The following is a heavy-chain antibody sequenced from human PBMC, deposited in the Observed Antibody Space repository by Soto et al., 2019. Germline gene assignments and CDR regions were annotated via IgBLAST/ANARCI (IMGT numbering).Heavy chain of an antibody. CDR1: GGSFSGYY. CDR2: INQSGST. Sequence: QVQLQQWGAGLLKPSETLSLTCAVYGGSFSGYYWSWIRQPPGKGLEWIGEINQSGSTKYNSSLKGRVTISVDKSKNQFSLKLSSVTAADTDVYYCARLAVAATRTKDYWGQGTLVTVSS. J-gene: IGHJ4*02. CDR3: ARLAVAATRTKDY. D-gene: IGHD6-19*01. V-gene: IGHV4-34*01.